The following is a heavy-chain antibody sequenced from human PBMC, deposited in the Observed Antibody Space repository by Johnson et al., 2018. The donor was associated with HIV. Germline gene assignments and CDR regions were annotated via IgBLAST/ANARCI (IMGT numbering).Heavy chain of an antibody. V-gene: IGHV3-11*04. CDR3: ARDYTPYYDFWSGNGGVFDI. CDR2: ISSSGNPI. Sequence: QVQLVESGGGVVQPGGSLRLSCAASGFIFSDYYMSWIRQAPGKGLEWVSYISSSGNPIYYADSVEGRFTISRDNSNNTMYLQMKSLRAEDTAMYFCARDYTPYYDFWSGNGGVFDIWGQGTMVTVSS. D-gene: IGHD3-3*01. J-gene: IGHJ3*02. CDR1: GFIFSDYY.